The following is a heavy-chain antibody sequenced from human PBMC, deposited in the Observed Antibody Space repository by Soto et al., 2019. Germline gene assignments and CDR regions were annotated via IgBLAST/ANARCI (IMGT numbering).Heavy chain of an antibody. J-gene: IGHJ6*02. CDR3: ARDQRYCSGGSCYSGYCGMDV. V-gene: IGHV4-59*01. CDR2: IYYSGST. Sequence: SETLSLTCAVYGGSFSGYYWSWIRQPPGKGLEWIGYIYYSGSTNYNPSLKSRVTISVDTSKNQFSLKLSSVTAADTAVYYCARDQRYCSGGSCYSGYCGMDVWGQGTTVTVSS. D-gene: IGHD2-15*01. CDR1: GGSFSGYY.